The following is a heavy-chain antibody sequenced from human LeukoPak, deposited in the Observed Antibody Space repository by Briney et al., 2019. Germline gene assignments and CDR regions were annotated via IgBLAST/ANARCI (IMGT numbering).Heavy chain of an antibody. V-gene: IGHV3-9*01. D-gene: IGHD4-17*01. J-gene: IGHJ6*02. CDR1: GFTFDDYA. CDR3: AKDSTVTPRYGMDV. CDR2: ISWNSGSI. Sequence: PGGSLRLSCAASGFTFDDYAMHWVRQAPGKGLEWVSGISWNSGSIGYADSVKGRFTISRDNAKNSLYLQMNSLRAEDTALYYCAKDSTVTPRYGMDVWGQGTTVTVSS.